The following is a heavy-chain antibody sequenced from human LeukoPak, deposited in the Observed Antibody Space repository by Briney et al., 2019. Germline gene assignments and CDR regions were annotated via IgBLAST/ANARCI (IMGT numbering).Heavy chain of an antibody. CDR3: ARDLPNMSTIFGVVRFDP. Sequence: GASVKVSCNASGYTFTSYGISWVRQAPGQGLEWMGWISAYNGNTNYAQKLQGRVTMTTDTSTSTAYMELRSLRSDDTAVYYCARDLPNMSTIFGVVRFDPWGQRTLVTVSS. CDR2: ISAYNGNT. CDR1: GYTFTSYG. D-gene: IGHD3-3*01. V-gene: IGHV1-18*01. J-gene: IGHJ5*02.